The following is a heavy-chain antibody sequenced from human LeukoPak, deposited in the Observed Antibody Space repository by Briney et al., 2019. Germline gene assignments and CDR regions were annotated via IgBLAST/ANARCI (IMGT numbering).Heavy chain of an antibody. CDR2: VYYSGTT. CDR3: GRLKNMSMVTVDH. D-gene: IGHD2/OR15-2a*01. CDR1: GASMSRYY. J-gene: IGHJ4*02. V-gene: IGHV4-59*08. Sequence: SETLSLTCTVSGASMSRYYWSWIRQSPGKGLEWIGYVYYSGTTKYNLSLQSRVTISLETSKNKFSLRLISVTAADTAVYYCGRLKNMSMVTVDHWGQGNLVTVSS.